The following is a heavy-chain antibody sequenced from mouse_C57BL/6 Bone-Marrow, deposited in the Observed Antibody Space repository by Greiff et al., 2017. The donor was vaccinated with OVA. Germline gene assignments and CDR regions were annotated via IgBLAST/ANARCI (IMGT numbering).Heavy chain of an antibody. CDR2: IHPSDSDT. J-gene: IGHJ4*01. V-gene: IGHV1-74*01. D-gene: IGHD2-5*01. Sequence: QVQLQQPGAELVKPGASVKVSCKASGYTFTSYWMHWVKQRPGQGLEWIGRIHPSDSDTNYSQKFKVKATLTVDKSSSTAYMQLSSLTSEDSAVYDSAISNSNYAMDYWGQGTSVTVSS. CDR3: AISNSNYAMDY. CDR1: GYTFTSYW.